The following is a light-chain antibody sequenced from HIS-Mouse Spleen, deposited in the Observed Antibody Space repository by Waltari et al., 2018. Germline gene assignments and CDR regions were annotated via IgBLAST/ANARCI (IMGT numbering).Light chain of an antibody. CDR3: QQYNSYSGT. CDR2: KAS. CDR1: QSISSW. V-gene: IGKV1-5*03. Sequence: DIQITQSPSTLSASVGDRVTITCRASQSISSWLAWYQQKSGKDPKLLIYKASSLESGVPTRFSGSGSETECALTISSLQPDDFATYYCQQYNSYSGTFGQGTKVEIK. J-gene: IGKJ1*01.